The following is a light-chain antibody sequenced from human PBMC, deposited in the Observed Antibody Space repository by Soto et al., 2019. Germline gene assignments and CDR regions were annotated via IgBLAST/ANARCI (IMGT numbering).Light chain of an antibody. CDR3: KQRRNWRGT. V-gene: IGKV3-11*01. CDR2: DAS. Sequence: EIVLTQSPATLSLSPGERATLSCRASQSVSSYLAWYQQKPGQAPRLLIYDASNRATGIPARFSGSGSGTNFPLPISSLEPEDFAVYYCKQRRNWRGTLGQGTKVDIK. J-gene: IGKJ1*01. CDR1: QSVSSY.